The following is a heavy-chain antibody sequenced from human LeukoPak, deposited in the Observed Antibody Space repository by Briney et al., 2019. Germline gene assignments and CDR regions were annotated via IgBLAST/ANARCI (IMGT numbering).Heavy chain of an antibody. CDR2: ISYDGSNK. CDR3: AIDLDY. CDR1: GFTFSSYG. V-gene: IGHV3-30*03. Sequence: PGGSLRLSCAASGFTFSSYGMHWGRQAPGKGLEWVEVISYDGSNKYYADSVKGRFTISRDNSKNTLYLQMNSLRAEDTAVYYCAIDLDYWGQGTLVTVSS. J-gene: IGHJ4*02. D-gene: IGHD3/OR15-3a*01.